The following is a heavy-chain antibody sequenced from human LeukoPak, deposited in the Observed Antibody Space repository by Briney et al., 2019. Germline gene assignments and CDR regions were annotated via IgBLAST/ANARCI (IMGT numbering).Heavy chain of an antibody. CDR1: AFSLSAYN. D-gene: IGHD3-3*01. Sequence: GGSLRLSCAASAFSLSAYNMNWVRQAPGKGLEWVSSISYTGTYIYYADSVKGRFTISRDNAQNSLYLQMNSLRAEDTAVYYCAKPIRFLEWSDAFDIWGQGTMVTVSS. CDR3: AKPIRFLEWSDAFDI. J-gene: IGHJ3*02. V-gene: IGHV3-21*04. CDR2: ISYTGTYI.